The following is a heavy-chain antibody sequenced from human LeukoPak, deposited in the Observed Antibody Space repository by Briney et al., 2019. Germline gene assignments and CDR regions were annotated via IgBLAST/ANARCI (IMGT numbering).Heavy chain of an antibody. J-gene: IGHJ4*02. CDR2: VYATGGTT. V-gene: IGHV1-46*01. CDR1: EDTFTYYD. Sequence: ASVKVSCKASEDTFTYYDIHWVGRAPGQGEEWRGAVYATGGTTINTQNFQGRVTMTRDTSTGTVYMELGSLRFEDTAMYYCATAAPRSYYFDYWVQGILVTVSS. CDR3: ATAAPRSYYFDY.